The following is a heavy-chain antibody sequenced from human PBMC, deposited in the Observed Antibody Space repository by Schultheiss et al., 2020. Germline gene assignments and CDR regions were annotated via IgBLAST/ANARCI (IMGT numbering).Heavy chain of an antibody. CDR2: TKEDGSEK. V-gene: IGHV3-7*01. D-gene: IGHD5-18*01. J-gene: IGHJ4*02. CDR3: ARVHNYGLDN. Sequence: GGSLRLSCAASGFTFSSYWMAWVRQAPGKGLEWVANTKEDGSEKYYVDSVKGRFTISRDNAKNSLYLQMNSLRAEDTAAYYCARVHNYGLDNWGQGTLVTVSS. CDR1: GFTFSSYW.